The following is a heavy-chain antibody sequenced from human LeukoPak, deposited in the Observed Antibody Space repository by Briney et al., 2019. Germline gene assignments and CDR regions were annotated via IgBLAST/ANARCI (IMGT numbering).Heavy chain of an antibody. V-gene: IGHV4-34*01. D-gene: IGHD1-1*01. CDR1: GGSFSGYY. Sequence: SEALSLTCAVYGGSFSGYYWSWIRQPPGKGLEWIGEINHSGSTNYNPSLKSRVTISVDTSKNQFSLKLSSVTAADTAVYYCARGRTGTTKWSWFDPWGQGTLVTVSS. CDR3: ARGRTGTTKWSWFDP. CDR2: INHSGST. J-gene: IGHJ5*02.